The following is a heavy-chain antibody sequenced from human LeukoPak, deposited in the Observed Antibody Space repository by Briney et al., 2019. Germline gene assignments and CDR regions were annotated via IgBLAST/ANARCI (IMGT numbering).Heavy chain of an antibody. CDR2: ISSSGSTI. V-gene: IGHV3-11*01. CDR1: GFTFSDYY. D-gene: IGHD3-3*01. J-gene: IGHJ4*02. CDR3: ARAFTIFGVVGNYFDY. Sequence: GGSLRLSCAASGFTFSDYYMSWIRQAPGKGLEWVSYISSSGSTIYYADSVKGRFTISRDNAKNSLYLQMNSLRAEDTAVYYCARAFTIFGVVGNYFDYWGQGTLVTVSS.